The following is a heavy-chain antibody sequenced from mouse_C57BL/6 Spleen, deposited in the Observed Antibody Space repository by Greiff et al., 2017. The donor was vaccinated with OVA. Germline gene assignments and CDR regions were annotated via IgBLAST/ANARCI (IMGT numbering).Heavy chain of an antibody. CDR2: INPGSGGT. Sequence: VQLQQSGAELVGPGTSVKVSCKASGYAFTNYLIEWVKQRPGQGLEWIGVINPGSGGTNYNEKFKGKATLTADKSSSTAYMQLSSLTSEDSAVYFCARSAGPYYFDYWGQGTTLTVSS. D-gene: IGHD1-2*01. CDR1: GYAFTNYL. CDR3: ARSAGPYYFDY. V-gene: IGHV1-54*01. J-gene: IGHJ2*01.